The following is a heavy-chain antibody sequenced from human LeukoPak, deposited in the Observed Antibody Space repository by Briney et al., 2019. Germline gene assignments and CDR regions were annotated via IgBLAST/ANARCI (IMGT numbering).Heavy chain of an antibody. Sequence: ASVKVSCKASGGTFSSYAISWVRQAPGQGLEWMGGIIPIFGTANYAQKFQGRVTITADKSTSTAYMELSSLRSEDTAVYYCARSYYYDSSGYYPSDYWGQGTLVTVSS. J-gene: IGHJ4*02. CDR3: ARSYYYDSSGYYPSDY. CDR1: GGTFSSYA. CDR2: IIPIFGTA. D-gene: IGHD3-22*01. V-gene: IGHV1-69*06.